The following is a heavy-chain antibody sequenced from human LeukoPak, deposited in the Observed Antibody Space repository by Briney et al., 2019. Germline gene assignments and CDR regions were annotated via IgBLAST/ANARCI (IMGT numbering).Heavy chain of an antibody. D-gene: IGHD1-7*01. J-gene: IGHJ4*02. CDR2: INAGNGNT. CDR3: AREATGTMDY. Sequence: ASVKVSCKTSGYIFTDYYIHWVRQAPGQRLEWMGWINAGNGNTKYSQEFQGRVTITRDTSASTAYMELSSLRSEDMAVYYCAREATGTMDYWGQGTLVTVSS. V-gene: IGHV1-3*03. CDR1: GYIFTDYY.